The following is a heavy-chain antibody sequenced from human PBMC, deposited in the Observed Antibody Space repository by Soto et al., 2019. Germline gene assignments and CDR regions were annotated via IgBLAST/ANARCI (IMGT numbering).Heavy chain of an antibody. CDR1: GFTFNTYG. D-gene: IGHD2-15*01. CDR2: IWYDGSIK. Sequence: GGSLRLSCAASGFTFNTYGMHWVRQAPGKGLEGVAIIWYDGSIKYYADSVKGRFTISRDNSKNTLYLQMNSLRAEDTAVYYCARVDCTGGSCRPYSYYDMDVWGQGTTVTVSS. V-gene: IGHV3-33*01. CDR3: ARVDCTGGSCRPYSYYDMDV. J-gene: IGHJ6*02.